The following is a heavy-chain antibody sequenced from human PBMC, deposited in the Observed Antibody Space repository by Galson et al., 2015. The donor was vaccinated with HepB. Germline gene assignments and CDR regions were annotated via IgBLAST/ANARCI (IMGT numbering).Heavy chain of an antibody. Sequence: SLRLSCAASGFTFSSYAMHWVRQAPGKGLEWVAVISYDGSNKYYADSVKGRFTISRDNSKNTLYLHMNSLRAEDTAVYYCARDPAIFGVVIMFGAFDIWGQGTMVTVSS. V-gene: IGHV3-30-3*01. J-gene: IGHJ3*02. CDR2: ISYDGSNK. CDR1: GFTFSSYA. CDR3: ARDPAIFGVVIMFGAFDI. D-gene: IGHD3-3*01.